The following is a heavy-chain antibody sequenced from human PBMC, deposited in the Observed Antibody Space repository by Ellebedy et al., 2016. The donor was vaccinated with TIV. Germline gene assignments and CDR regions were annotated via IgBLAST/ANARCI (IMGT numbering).Heavy chain of an antibody. CDR1: GYTFSSNG. V-gene: IGHV1-18*04. CDR3: ARDRSAFDQVFDY. D-gene: IGHD2-2*01. Sequence: AASVKVSCKASGYTFSSNGISWVRQAPGQGLEWMGWVIPSNGKTTYAKKLQGRVTMTTDTSTSTAYMELTSLRSDDTAVYYCARDRSAFDQVFDYWGLGTLVTVSS. CDR2: VIPSNGKT. J-gene: IGHJ4*02.